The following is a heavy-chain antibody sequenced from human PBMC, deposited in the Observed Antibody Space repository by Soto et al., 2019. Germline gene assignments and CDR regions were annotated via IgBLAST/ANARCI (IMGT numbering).Heavy chain of an antibody. CDR2: IIPISGTA. J-gene: IGHJ6*02. Sequence: QVQLGQSGAEVQKPGSSVKVSCKASGGTFSSYAISWVRQAPGQGLEWMGGIIPISGTANYAQKFQGRVTITADESTSTAYMELSSLRSEDTAVYYCARSQGSSTSLEIYYYYYYGMDVWGQGTTVTVSS. CDR1: GGTFSSYA. D-gene: IGHD2-2*01. V-gene: IGHV1-69*01. CDR3: ARSQGSSTSLEIYYYYYYGMDV.